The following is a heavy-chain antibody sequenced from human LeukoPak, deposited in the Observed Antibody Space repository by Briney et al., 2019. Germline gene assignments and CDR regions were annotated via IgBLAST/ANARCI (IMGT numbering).Heavy chain of an antibody. V-gene: IGHV4-59*01. Sequence: SETLSLTCTVSGGSISSYYWSWIRQPPGKGLEWIGYIYYSGSTNYNPSLKSRVTISVDTSKNQFSLKLSSVTAADTAVYYCASGTVAGTDFDYWGQGTLVTVSS. J-gene: IGHJ4*02. CDR3: ASGTVAGTDFDY. CDR2: IYYSGST. D-gene: IGHD6-19*01. CDR1: GGSISSYY.